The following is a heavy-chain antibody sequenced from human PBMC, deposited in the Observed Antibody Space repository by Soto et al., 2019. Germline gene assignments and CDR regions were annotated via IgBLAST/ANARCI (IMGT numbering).Heavy chain of an antibody. Sequence: GGSLRLSCAASGFTFSSYCMHWVRPAPGQGLEWVAVISYDGRNKYYADSVKGRFTISRDNSKNTLYLQMSSLRPEDTAVYYCVKDGSSGWPYYYGMDVWGQGTTVTVSS. CDR2: ISYDGRNK. V-gene: IGHV3-30*18. D-gene: IGHD6-19*01. J-gene: IGHJ6*02. CDR3: VKDGSSGWPYYYGMDV. CDR1: GFTFSSYC.